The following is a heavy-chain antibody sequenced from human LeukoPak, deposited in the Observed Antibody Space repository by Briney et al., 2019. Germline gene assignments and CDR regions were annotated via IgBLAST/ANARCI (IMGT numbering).Heavy chain of an antibody. CDR3: ARDREDYDFWSGYGSYYYYYMDV. CDR1: GFTFSSYW. Sequence: GGSLRLPCAASGFTFSSYWMSWVRQAPGKGLEGVANIKQDGSEKYYVDSVKGRFTISRDNAKNSLYLQMNSLRAEDTAVYYCARDREDYDFWSGYGSYYYYYMDVWGKGTTVTVSS. J-gene: IGHJ6*03. D-gene: IGHD3-3*01. CDR2: IKQDGSEK. V-gene: IGHV3-7*01.